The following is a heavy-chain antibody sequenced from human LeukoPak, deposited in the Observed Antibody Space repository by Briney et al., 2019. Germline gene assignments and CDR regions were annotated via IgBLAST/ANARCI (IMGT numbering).Heavy chain of an antibody. CDR3: ATDSGLYSNYEYYGMDV. CDR2: FDPEDGET. V-gene: IGHV1-24*01. D-gene: IGHD4-11*01. CDR1: GYTLTELS. J-gene: IGHJ6*02. Sequence: ASVKVSCKVSGYTLTELSMHWVRQAPGKGLEWMXXFDPEDGETIYAQKFQGRVTTTEDTSTDTAYMELSSLRSEDTAVYYCATDSGLYSNYEYYGMDVWGQGTTVTVSS.